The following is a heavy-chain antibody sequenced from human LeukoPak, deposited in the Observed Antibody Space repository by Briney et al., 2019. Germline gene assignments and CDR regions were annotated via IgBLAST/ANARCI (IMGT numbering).Heavy chain of an antibody. CDR1: GYSFTSYW. Sequence: GESLKISCKGSGYSFTSYWIGWVRQMPGKGLEWMGITYPDDSYTKYSPSFQGQVTISADKSIRTAYLQWSSLKTSDTAMYYCARLAFCTNAVCFSNYYYSMDVWGRGTTVTVSS. CDR3: ARLAFCTNAVCFSNYYYSMDV. CDR2: TYPDDSYT. V-gene: IGHV5-51*01. D-gene: IGHD2-8*01. J-gene: IGHJ6*03.